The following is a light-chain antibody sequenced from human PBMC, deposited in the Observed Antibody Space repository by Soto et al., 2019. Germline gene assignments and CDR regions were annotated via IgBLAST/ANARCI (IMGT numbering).Light chain of an antibody. CDR1: QDISNY. V-gene: IGKV1-33*01. Sequence: DIQMTQSPSSLSASVGDRVTITCQASQDISNYLNWYQQKPGKAPKLLIYDASNLETGVPSRFSGIGSGTDFTLTISSLQPEDIATYYCQQYDNLPLTFGGGTKVEIK. J-gene: IGKJ4*01. CDR3: QQYDNLPLT. CDR2: DAS.